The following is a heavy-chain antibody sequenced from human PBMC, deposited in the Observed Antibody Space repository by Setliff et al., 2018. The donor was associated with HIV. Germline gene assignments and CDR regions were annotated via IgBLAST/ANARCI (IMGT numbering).Heavy chain of an antibody. CDR2: IHSYGST. V-gene: IGHV4-59*01. CDR3: ARGGYRDGYDY. D-gene: IGHD5-18*01. J-gene: IGHJ4*02. Sequence: SETLSLTCTVSGASISSYSWSWIRQSPGKRLEWIGYIHSYGSTDYNPSLESRVTISVDTSRNQLSLKLRSVAAADTAVYYCARGGYRDGYDYWGQGTLVTVSS. CDR1: GASISSYS.